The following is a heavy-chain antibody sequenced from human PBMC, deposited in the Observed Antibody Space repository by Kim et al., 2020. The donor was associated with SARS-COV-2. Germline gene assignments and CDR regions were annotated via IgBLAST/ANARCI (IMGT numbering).Heavy chain of an antibody. J-gene: IGHJ6*01. Sequence: GGSLRLSCAASGFTFSSCAMHWVRQAPGKGLEWVAVISYDGSNKYYADSVKGRFTISRDNSKNTLYLQMNSLRAEDTALYYCARVPWSRRRGVTYSYYGMYVWGQGTTVTVSS. V-gene: IGHV3-30-3*01. D-gene: IGHD3-10*01. CDR3: ARVPWSRRRGVTYSYYGMYV. CDR2: ISYDGSNK. CDR1: GFTFSSCA.